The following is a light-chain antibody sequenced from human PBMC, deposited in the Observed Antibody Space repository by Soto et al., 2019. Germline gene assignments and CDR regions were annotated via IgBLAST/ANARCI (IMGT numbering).Light chain of an antibody. CDR2: GAS. Sequence: EAVLTRSPATLSVFPGERATLSCRASQSVATNLAWYQQRPGQAPRLLIYGASKRAIGLPARFSGSGSGTEFTLTITSLQSEDFAVYYCQQYNKWPQTFGQGTKVDIK. V-gene: IGKV3-15*01. CDR1: QSVATN. J-gene: IGKJ1*01. CDR3: QQYNKWPQT.